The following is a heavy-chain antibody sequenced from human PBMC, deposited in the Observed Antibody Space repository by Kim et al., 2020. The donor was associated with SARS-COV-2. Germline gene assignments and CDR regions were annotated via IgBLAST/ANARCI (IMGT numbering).Heavy chain of an antibody. V-gene: IGHV1-3*01. D-gene: IGHD3-3*01. CDR3: ARESDYDFWSGYIGGMDV. J-gene: IGHJ6*02. Sequence: QGRVTITRDTSASTAYMELSSLRSEDTAVYYCARESDYDFWSGYIGGMDVWGQGTTVTVSS.